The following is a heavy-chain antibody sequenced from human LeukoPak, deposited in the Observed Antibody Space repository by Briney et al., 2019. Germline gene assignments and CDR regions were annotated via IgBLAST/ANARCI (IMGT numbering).Heavy chain of an antibody. CDR3: ARSRQRGYDFWSGYHRGIKYLDY. CDR2: INHSGST. V-gene: IGHV4-34*01. J-gene: IGHJ4*02. D-gene: IGHD3-3*01. CDR1: GGSFSGYY. Sequence: PSETLSLTCAVYGGSFSGYYWSWIRQPPAKGREWIGEINHSGSTNYHPSLKSRVTISVDTSNNQFSLKLSSVTAADTAVYYCARSRQRGYDFWSGYHRGIKYLDYWGQGTLVTASS.